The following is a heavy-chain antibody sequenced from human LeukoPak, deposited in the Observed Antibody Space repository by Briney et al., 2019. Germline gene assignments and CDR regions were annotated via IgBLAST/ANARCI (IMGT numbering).Heavy chain of an antibody. D-gene: IGHD2-8*02. CDR2: INAADSDT. V-gene: IGHV5-51*01. CDR3: ARVPCTGGSCSRTFDY. J-gene: IGHJ4*02. CDR1: GYSFSTYW. Sequence: GASLQISCKGSGYSFSTYWIGWVRQMPGKGLEWMGLINAADSDTRYSPSFQGQVLISVDKSISTAYLQWGNLKATDTAFYYCARVPCTGGSCSRTFDYWGQGTLVTVYS.